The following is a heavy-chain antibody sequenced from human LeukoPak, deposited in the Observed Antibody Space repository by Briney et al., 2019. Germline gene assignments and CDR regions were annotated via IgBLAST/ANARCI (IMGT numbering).Heavy chain of an antibody. Sequence: PGGFLRLSCVASGFTFSSYATSWVRQAAGKGLEWVSSTSSSGETTYYADSVKGRFTISRDNSRNTLYLQMNSLRAEDTAVYYCAKDRPNYYGTNGHYYRRDGDCWGQGTLVTVSS. J-gene: IGHJ4*02. D-gene: IGHD3-22*01. CDR3: AKDRPNYYGTNGHYYRRDGDC. CDR2: TSSSGETT. V-gene: IGHV3-23*01. CDR1: GFTFSSYA.